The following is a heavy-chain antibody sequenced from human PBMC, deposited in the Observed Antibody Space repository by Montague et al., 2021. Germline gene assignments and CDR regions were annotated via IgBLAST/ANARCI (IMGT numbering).Heavy chain of an antibody. V-gene: IGHV4-34*01. D-gene: IGHD6-19*01. Sequence: ETLSLPCAVYGGSLSGYIWNWIRQPPGRDLEWIGQISHTGSTSYNPSLKSRVTMSVDTSENHVSLRLSSVTAADTAVYYCTRGEVAVTGIDYWGQGALVTVSS. CDR3: TRGEVAVTGIDY. J-gene: IGHJ4*02. CDR2: ISHTGST. CDR1: GGSLSGYI.